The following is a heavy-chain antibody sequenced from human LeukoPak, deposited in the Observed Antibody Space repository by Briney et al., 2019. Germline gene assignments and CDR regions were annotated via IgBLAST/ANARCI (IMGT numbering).Heavy chain of an antibody. D-gene: IGHD4-17*01. CDR2: ISSSSSYI. CDR1: GFTFSSYS. V-gene: IGHV3-21*01. CDR3: ARGRTTLITQRYYYYYMDV. J-gene: IGHJ6*03. Sequence: GGSLRLSCAASGFTFSSYSRNWVRQAPGKGLEWVSSISSSSSYIYYADSVKGRFIISRDNAKNSLYLQMNSLRAEDTAVYYCARGRTTLITQRYYYYYMDVWGKGTTVTVSS.